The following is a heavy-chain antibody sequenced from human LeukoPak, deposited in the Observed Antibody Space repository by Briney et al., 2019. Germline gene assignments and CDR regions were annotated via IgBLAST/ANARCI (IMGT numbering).Heavy chain of an antibody. J-gene: IGHJ4*02. CDR3: TSTAPTVTSMGYYFDY. CDR2: IRSKAYGGTT. Sequence: GRSLRLSCTASGFTFGDYAMSWFRQAPGKGLEWVGFIRSKAYGGTTEYAASVKGRFTISRDDSKSIAYLQMNSLKTEDTAVYYCTSTAPTVTSMGYYFDYWGQGTLVTVSS. CDR1: GFTFGDYA. D-gene: IGHD4-17*01. V-gene: IGHV3-49*03.